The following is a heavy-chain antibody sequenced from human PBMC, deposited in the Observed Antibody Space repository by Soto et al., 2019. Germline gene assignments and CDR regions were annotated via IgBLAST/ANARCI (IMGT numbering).Heavy chain of an antibody. CDR3: ARSDGYNFYWLDS. J-gene: IGHJ5*01. CDR2: MNPNSGNT. D-gene: IGHD2-21*01. CDR1: GYTFASYD. V-gene: IGHV1-8*01. Sequence: QVQLEQSGAEVKTPGASVKVSCKASGYTFASYDINSVRQAPGQGLEWMAWMNPNSGNTNYAQKFQGRLTMTRDTALSIAHMELSGMRNEDTAVYYCARSDGYNFYWLDSWGQGTLVIVSA.